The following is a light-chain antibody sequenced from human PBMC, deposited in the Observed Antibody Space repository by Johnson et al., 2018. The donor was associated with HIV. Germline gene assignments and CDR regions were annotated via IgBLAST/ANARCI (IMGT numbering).Light chain of an antibody. Sequence: QSVLTQPPSVSAAPGQKVSISCSGNTSNIGNIYISWYQHLPGTAPKLLIYDNHKRPSGIPDRFSGSKSGTSATLDITGLQTGDEADYYCATWDNSLKGVFGTGTKVTVL. CDR2: DNH. J-gene: IGLJ1*01. V-gene: IGLV1-51*01. CDR1: TSNIGNIY. CDR3: ATWDNSLKGV.